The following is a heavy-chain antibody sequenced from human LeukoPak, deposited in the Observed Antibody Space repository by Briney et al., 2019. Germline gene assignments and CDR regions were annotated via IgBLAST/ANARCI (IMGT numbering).Heavy chain of an antibody. CDR1: GFTFSSYE. CDR3: VRAMYYDFWSGYYTGTDV. D-gene: IGHD3-3*01. CDR2: ISSSGSTI. Sequence: GGSLRLSCAASGFTFSSYEMNWVRQAPGKGLEWVSYISSSGSTIYYADSVKGRFTISRDNAKNSLYLQMNSLRAEDTAVYYCVRAMYYDFWSGYYTGTDVWGKGTTVTVSS. J-gene: IGHJ6*04. V-gene: IGHV3-48*03.